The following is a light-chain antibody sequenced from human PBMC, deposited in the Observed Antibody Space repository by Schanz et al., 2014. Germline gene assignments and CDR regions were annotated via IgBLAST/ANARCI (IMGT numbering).Light chain of an antibody. CDR1: NIGSQS. Sequence: SYELTQPPSVSVAPRQTASITCEGNNIGSQSVHWYQQKPGQAPVLVVFDDRDRPSGIPERFSGSNSGNTATLTISRVEVGDEADYYCQLWHSNSDHWVFGGGTKLTVL. CDR2: DDR. CDR3: QLWHSNSDHWV. J-gene: IGLJ3*02. V-gene: IGLV3-21*02.